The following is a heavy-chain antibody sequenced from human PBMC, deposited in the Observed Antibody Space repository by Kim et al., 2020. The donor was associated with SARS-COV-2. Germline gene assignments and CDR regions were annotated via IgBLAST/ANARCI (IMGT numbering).Heavy chain of an antibody. J-gene: IGHJ6*02. Sequence: ASVTVSCQASGYTFTSYAMHWVRQAPGQRLEWMGWINAGNGNTKYSQKFQGRVTITRDTSASTAYMELSSLRSEDTAVYYCARIPIVVDLYGMDVWGQGTTVTVSS. CDR2: INAGNGNT. D-gene: IGHD3-22*01. CDR3: ARIPIVVDLYGMDV. CDR1: GYTFTSYA. V-gene: IGHV1-3*01.